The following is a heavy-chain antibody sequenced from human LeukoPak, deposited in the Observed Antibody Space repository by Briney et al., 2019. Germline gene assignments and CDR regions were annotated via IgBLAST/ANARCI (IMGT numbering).Heavy chain of an antibody. V-gene: IGHV3-30*18. Sequence: GGSLRLSCAASGFTFSSYGMHWVRQAPGKGLEWVAVISYDGSNKYYADSVKCRFTISRDNSKNKLYLQMNSLRAEDTAVYYCAKRSMVRGVQFDAFDLWGQGTIVTVSS. J-gene: IGHJ3*01. CDR1: GFTFSSYG. CDR2: ISYDGSNK. CDR3: AKRSMVRGVQFDAFDL. D-gene: IGHD3-10*01.